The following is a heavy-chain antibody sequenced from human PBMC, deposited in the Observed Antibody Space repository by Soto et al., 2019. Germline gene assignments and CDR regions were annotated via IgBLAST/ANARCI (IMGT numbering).Heavy chain of an antibody. CDR2: IYYSGST. CDR1: GGSISSTNYY. Sequence: SETLSLTCTVSGGSISSTNYYWDWIRQPPGKGLEWIGSIYYSGSTHYNPSLKSRVTISVDTSKNQFSLKLSSVTAADTAVYYCARRWGRSFDYWGQGTLVTVSS. D-gene: IGHD2-15*01. V-gene: IGHV4-39*01. J-gene: IGHJ4*02. CDR3: ARRWGRSFDY.